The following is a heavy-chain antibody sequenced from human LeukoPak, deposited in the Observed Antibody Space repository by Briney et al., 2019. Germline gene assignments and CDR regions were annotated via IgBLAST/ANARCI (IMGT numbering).Heavy chain of an antibody. J-gene: IGHJ3*02. Sequence: PGGSLRLSCAASGFTFSNYAMSWVRQAPGKGLDWVSVISGSGGSTYYADSVKGRFIISRDNSKNTLYLQMNSLRAEDTAVYYCAKVLRPGKEVWAFDIWGQGTMVTVSS. V-gene: IGHV3-23*01. CDR3: AKVLRPGKEVWAFDI. D-gene: IGHD1-26*01. CDR1: GFTFSNYA. CDR2: ISGSGGST.